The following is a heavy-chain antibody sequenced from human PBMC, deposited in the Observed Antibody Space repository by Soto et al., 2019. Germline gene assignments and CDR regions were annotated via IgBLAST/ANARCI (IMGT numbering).Heavy chain of an antibody. CDR2: IYYSGST. D-gene: IGHD3-22*01. CDR3: ARNDYDSSPYFSRRQHALDI. V-gene: IGHV4-59*06. Sequence: LSLTFTVSGGSISSYYWSWIRQLAGKGLEWIGYIYYSGSTYYNPSLKSRVSISVEASMNQISLRLSSVTAADTAVYYCARNDYDSSPYFSRRQHALDIWGQGTMVTVSS. J-gene: IGHJ3*02. CDR1: GGSISSYY.